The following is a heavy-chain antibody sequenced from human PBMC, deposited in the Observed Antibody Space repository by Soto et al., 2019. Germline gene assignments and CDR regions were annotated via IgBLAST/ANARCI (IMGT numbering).Heavy chain of an antibody. V-gene: IGHV1-69*13. CDR3: AREKYCSSTSCYPYYYDSSGYPLAFDI. CDR2: IIPIFGTA. J-gene: IGHJ3*02. Sequence: ASVKVSCKASGGTFSSYAISWVRQAPGQGLEWMGGIIPIFGTANYARKFQGRVTITADESTSTAYMELSSLRSEDTAVYYCAREKYCSSTSCYPYYYDSSGYPLAFDIWGQGTMVTVSS. D-gene: IGHD2-2*01. CDR1: GGTFSSYA.